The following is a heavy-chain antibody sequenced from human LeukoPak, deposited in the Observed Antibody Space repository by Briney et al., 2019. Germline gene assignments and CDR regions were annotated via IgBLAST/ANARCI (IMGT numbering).Heavy chain of an antibody. CDR1: GGSISSGSYY. CDR2: IYYSGST. D-gene: IGHD3-22*01. CDR3: AKYYYDSSGYSGSFDI. V-gene: IGHV4-61*02. J-gene: IGHJ3*02. Sequence: SQTLSLTCTVSGGSISSGSYYWSWIRQPAGKGLEWIGRIYYSGSTNYNPSLKSRVTISVDTSKNQFSLKLSSVTAADTAVYYCAKYYYDSSGYSGSFDIWGQGTMVTVSS.